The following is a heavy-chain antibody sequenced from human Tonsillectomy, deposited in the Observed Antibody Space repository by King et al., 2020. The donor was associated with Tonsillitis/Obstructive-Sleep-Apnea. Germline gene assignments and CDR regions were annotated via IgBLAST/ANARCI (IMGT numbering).Heavy chain of an antibody. V-gene: IGHV3-74*01. J-gene: IGHJ3*02. D-gene: IGHD4-17*01. CDR3: ARGAYDYGDYEDYDAFDI. CDR2: INSDGSST. CDR1: GFTFSSYW. Sequence: VQLVESGGGLVQPGGSLRLSCAASGFTFSSYWMHWVRQAPGKGLVWVSRINSDGSSTSYADSVKGRFTISRDNAKNTLYLQMNSLRAEDTAVYYCARGAYDYGDYEDYDAFDIWGQGTMVTVSS.